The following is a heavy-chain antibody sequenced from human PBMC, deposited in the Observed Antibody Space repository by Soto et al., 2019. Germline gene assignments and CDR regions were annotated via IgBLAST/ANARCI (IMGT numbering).Heavy chain of an antibody. J-gene: IGHJ6*04. V-gene: IGHV4-34*01. Sequence: PSETLSLTCAVYGGSFSGYYWSWIRQPPGKGLEWIGEINHSGSTNYNPSLKSRVTISVDTSKNQFSLKLSSVTAADTAVYYCARMPCTNFHYGMDVWGKGTTVTVAS. CDR3: ARMPCTNFHYGMDV. D-gene: IGHD2-8*01. CDR1: GGSFSGYY. CDR2: INHSGST.